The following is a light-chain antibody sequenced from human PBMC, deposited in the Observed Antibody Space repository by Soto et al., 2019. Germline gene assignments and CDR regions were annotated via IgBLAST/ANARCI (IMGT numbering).Light chain of an antibody. J-gene: IGLJ3*02. Sequence: QSALTQPASVSGSPGQSITISCTGASSDVGNYNLVSWYQQHPGKAPKLMIYEGSNRPSGVSNRFSGSKSGNTASLTISGLQAEDEAYYYCCSYARSNSWVFGGGTKLTVL. CDR1: SSDVGNYNL. V-gene: IGLV2-23*01. CDR3: CSYARSNSWV. CDR2: EGS.